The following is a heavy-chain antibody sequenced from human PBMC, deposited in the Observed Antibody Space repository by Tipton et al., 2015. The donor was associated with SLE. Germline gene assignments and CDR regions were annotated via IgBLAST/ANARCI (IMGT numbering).Heavy chain of an antibody. CDR3: ARSGSSWSKDWYFDL. D-gene: IGHD6-13*01. V-gene: IGHV4-39*07. CDR1: GGSISSSSYY. J-gene: IGHJ2*01. Sequence: GLVKPSETLSLTCTVSGGSISSSSYYWGWIRQPPGKGLEWIGSIYYSGSTYYNPSLKSRVTISVDTSKNQFSLKLSSVTAADTAVYYCARSGSSWSKDWYFDLWGRGTLVTVSS. CDR2: IYYSGST.